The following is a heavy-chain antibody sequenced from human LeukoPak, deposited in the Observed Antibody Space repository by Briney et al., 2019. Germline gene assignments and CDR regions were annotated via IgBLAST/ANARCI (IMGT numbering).Heavy chain of an antibody. Sequence: GASVKVSCKASGGTFSSYAISWVRQAPGQGLEWMGGIIPIFGTANYAQKFQGRVTITADESTSTAYMELSSLRSEDTAVYYCARDIPPRSGPPTGYWGQGTLVTVSS. D-gene: IGHD2-15*01. CDR1: GGTFSSYA. CDR2: IIPIFGTA. J-gene: IGHJ4*02. V-gene: IGHV1-69*13. CDR3: ARDIPPRSGPPTGY.